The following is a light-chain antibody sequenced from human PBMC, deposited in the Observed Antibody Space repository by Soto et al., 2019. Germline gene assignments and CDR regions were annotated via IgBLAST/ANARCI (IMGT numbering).Light chain of an antibody. CDR3: QQRSNWPLA. CDR2: DAS. CDR1: QSISSY. J-gene: IGKJ5*01. V-gene: IGKV3-11*01. Sequence: EIVLTQSPATLSLSPGERATLSCRASQSISSYLAWCQQKLGQAPRLLIYDASNRATGVPARFSGSGSGTDFTLTISSLEPEDFAVYYCQQRSNWPLAFGQGTRLDIK.